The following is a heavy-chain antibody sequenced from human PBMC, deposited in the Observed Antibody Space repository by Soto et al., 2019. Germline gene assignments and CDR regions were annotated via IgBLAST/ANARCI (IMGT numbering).Heavy chain of an antibody. V-gene: IGHV4-39*01. CDR2: SYYRGST. CDR3: AIADGFGVVTPFFEY. CDR1: GGSISSRSHY. Sequence: QLQLQESGPGLVKPSETLSLTCTVSGGSISSRSHYWGWIRQSPGKHLEWIGSSYYRGSTHYNPSLKTRVTISVDTSKNQVFLTVFSVTAADTAVYYCAIADGFGVVTPFFEYWGQGIRVTVSS. J-gene: IGHJ4*02. D-gene: IGHD3-3*01.